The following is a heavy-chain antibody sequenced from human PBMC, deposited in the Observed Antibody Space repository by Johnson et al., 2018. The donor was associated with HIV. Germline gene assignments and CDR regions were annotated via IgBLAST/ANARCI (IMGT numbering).Heavy chain of an antibody. CDR1: GFTFSSYG. CDR3: AKDRGAARALDAFDI. D-gene: IGHD6-6*01. CDR2: IWYDGSNK. J-gene: IGHJ3*02. V-gene: IGHV3-33*06. Sequence: QMQLVESGGGVVQPGRSLRLSCAASGFTFSSYGMHWVRQAPGKGLEWVAVIWYDGSNKYYADSVKGRFTISRDNSKNTRYMQMTSLRAEDTAVDYCAKDRGAARALDAFDIWGQGTMVTVSA.